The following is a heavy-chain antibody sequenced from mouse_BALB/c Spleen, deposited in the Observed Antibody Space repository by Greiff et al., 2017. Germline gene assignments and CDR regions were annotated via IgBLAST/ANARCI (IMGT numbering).Heavy chain of an antibody. Sequence: EVKVEESGGGLVKPGGSLKLSCAASGFTFSSYTMSWVRQTPEKRLEWVATISSGGSYTYYPDSVKGRFTISRDNAKNTLYLQMSSLKSEDTAMYYCTRDLRSSYAMDYWGQGTSVTVSS. J-gene: IGHJ4*01. V-gene: IGHV5-6-4*01. D-gene: IGHD1-1*01. CDR3: TRDLRSSYAMDY. CDR2: ISSGGSYT. CDR1: GFTFSSYT.